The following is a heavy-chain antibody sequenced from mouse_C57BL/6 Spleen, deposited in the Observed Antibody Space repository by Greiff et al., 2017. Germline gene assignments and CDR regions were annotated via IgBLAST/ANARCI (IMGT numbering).Heavy chain of an antibody. CDR2: IDPSDSET. J-gene: IGHJ1*03. D-gene: IGHD2-4*01. V-gene: IGHV1-52*01. Sequence: QVQLQQPGAELVRPGSSVKLSCKASGYTFTSYWMHWVKPRPIQGLEWIGNIDPSDSETHYNQKFKDKATLTVDNSSSTAYMQLSSLTSEDSAVYYCARGGDYDGRYFDVWGTGTTVTVSS. CDR1: GYTFTSYW. CDR3: ARGGDYDGRYFDV.